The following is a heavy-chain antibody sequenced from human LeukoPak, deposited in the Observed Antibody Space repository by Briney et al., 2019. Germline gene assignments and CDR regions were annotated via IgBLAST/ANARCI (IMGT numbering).Heavy chain of an antibody. V-gene: IGHV5-51*01. J-gene: IGHJ4*02. CDR3: AIGRGGQQLGDY. D-gene: IGHD6-13*01. CDR1: EYSFPNYC. Sequence: GESLKISCKHSEYSFPNYCIGWVRQMPGKGLEWMGIIYPDDSDTRYSPSFQGQVTISADRSISTAYLQWSSLRASDTAMYYCAIGRGGQQLGDYWGQGTLVTVSS. CDR2: IYPDDSDT.